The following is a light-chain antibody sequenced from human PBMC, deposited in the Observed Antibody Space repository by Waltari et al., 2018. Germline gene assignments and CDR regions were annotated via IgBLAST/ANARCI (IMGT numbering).Light chain of an antibody. J-gene: IGKJ1*01. CDR2: LGS. CDR3: MQSLRALWT. Sequence: DIVVTQSPLSLPVTPGEPASISCRSSHSLLHSNGYNYSDWYLQKPGQSPQLLIYLGSNRAAGVPDRFSGSGSGTDFTLKISRVEAEDVGVYYCMQSLRALWTFGQGTKVEIK. CDR1: HSLLHSNGYNY. V-gene: IGKV2-28*01.